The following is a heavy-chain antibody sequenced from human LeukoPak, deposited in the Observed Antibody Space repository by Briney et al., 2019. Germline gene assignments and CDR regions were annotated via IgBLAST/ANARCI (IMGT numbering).Heavy chain of an antibody. CDR3: ARLPGAGEVDY. V-gene: IGHV3-74*01. J-gene: IGHJ4*02. Sequence: GGSLRLSCAASGFTFSSYWMHWVRQAPGKGLVWVSLINTDGSSTSYADSVKGRFTSSRDNAKSMLYLEMNRLRAEDTAVYYCARLPGAGEVDYWGQGTLVTVSS. D-gene: IGHD3-10*01. CDR2: INTDGSST. CDR1: GFTFSSYW.